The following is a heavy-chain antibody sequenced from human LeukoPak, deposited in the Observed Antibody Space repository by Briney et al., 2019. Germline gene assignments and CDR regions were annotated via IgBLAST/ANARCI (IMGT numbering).Heavy chain of an antibody. D-gene: IGHD3-22*01. CDR2: ISYDGSNK. V-gene: IGHV3-30-3*01. J-gene: IGHJ6*02. CDR1: GFTFSSYA. Sequence: GGSLRLSCAASGFTFSSYAMHWVRQAPGKGLEWVAVISYDGSNKYYADSVKGRFTISRDNSKNTLYLQMNSLRAEDTAVYYCARDRYYDSSGYNYYGMDVWGQGTTVTVSS. CDR3: ARDRYYDSSGYNYYGMDV.